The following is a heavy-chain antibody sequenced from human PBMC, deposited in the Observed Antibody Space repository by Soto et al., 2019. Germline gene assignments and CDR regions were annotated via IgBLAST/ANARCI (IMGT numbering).Heavy chain of an antibody. CDR1: GFTFSSYS. CDR3: ASFTIFGVVTPPGDY. Sequence: GGSLRLSCAASGFTFSSYSMNWVRQAPGKGLEWVSYISSSSSTIYYADSVKDRFTISRDNAKNSLYLQMNSLRDEDTAVYYCASFTIFGVVTPPGDYWGQGTLVTVSS. D-gene: IGHD3-3*01. V-gene: IGHV3-48*02. CDR2: ISSSSSTI. J-gene: IGHJ4*02.